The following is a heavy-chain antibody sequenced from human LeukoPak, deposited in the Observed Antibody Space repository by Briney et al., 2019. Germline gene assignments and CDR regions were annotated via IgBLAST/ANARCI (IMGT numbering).Heavy chain of an antibody. J-gene: IGHJ4*02. D-gene: IGHD5-18*01. CDR1: GFTFGDYA. V-gene: IGHV3-49*04. CDR3: TRGYSYGPFDY. CDR2: IRSKAYGGTT. Sequence: GGSLRPSCTASGFTFGDYAMSWVRQAPGKGLEWVGFIRSKAYGGTTEYAASVKGRFTISRDDSKSIAYLQMNSLKTEDTAVYYCTRGYSYGPFDYWGQGTLVTVSS.